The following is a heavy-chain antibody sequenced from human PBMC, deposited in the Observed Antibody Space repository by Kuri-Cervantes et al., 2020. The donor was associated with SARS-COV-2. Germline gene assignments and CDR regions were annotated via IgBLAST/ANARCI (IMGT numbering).Heavy chain of an antibody. J-gene: IGHJ4*02. Sequence: GESLKISCAASGFTFSSYAMHWVRQAPGKGLEWVAVISYDGSNKYYADSVKGRFTISRDNSKNTLYLQMNSLRAEDTAVYYCARDGYFDWLFQGDCFDYWGQGTLVTVSS. D-gene: IGHD3-9*01. CDR3: ARDGYFDWLFQGDCFDY. CDR1: GFTFSSYA. V-gene: IGHV3-30*14. CDR2: ISYDGSNK.